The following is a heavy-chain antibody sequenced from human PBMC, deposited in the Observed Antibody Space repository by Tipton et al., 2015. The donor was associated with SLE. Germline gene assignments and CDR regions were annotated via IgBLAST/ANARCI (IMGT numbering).Heavy chain of an antibody. J-gene: IGHJ4*02. Sequence: SLRLSCAASGFTFSNYWMSWVRQGPGMGLEWVANIKEDGSEKYYVDSVKGRFTISRDDAKNALYLQMTDLRVEDTAVHYCARESLYYDFWSGFYSYWGQGVLVTVSS. CDR2: IKEDGSEK. CDR1: GFTFSNYW. D-gene: IGHD3-3*01. V-gene: IGHV3-7*01. CDR3: ARESLYYDFWSGFYSY.